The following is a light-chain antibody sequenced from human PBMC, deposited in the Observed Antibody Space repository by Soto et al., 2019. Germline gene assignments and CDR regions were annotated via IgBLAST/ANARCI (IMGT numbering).Light chain of an antibody. J-gene: IGKJ1*01. V-gene: IGKV1-5*01. CDR1: QSINSW. CDR2: DAS. CDR3: QQYHRYSWT. Sequence: DIQMTQSPSTLSASVGDRVTVTCRASQSINSWLAWYQQKPGKAPKLLIYDASSLQSGVPSRFTGSGFGTEFTLTISSLQPDDFATYYCQQYHRYSWTFGQGTKVEIK.